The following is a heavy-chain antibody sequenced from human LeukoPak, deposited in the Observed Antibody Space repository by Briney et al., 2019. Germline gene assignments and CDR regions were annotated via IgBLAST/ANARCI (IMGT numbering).Heavy chain of an antibody. CDR1: GFTFSSYA. CDR2: VSGGGGST. D-gene: IGHD6-19*01. CDR3: ANVAVHYFDY. V-gene: IGHV3-23*01. J-gene: IGHJ4*02. Sequence: GGSLRLSCAASGFTFSSYAMSWVRQAPGKGLEWVSAVSGGGGSTYYADSVKGRFTISRDNSKNTLYLQMNSLRAEDTAVYYCANVAVHYFDYWGQGTLVTVSS.